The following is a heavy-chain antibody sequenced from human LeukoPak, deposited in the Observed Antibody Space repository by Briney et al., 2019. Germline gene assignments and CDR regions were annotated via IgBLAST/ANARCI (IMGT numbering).Heavy chain of an antibody. V-gene: IGHV3-74*01. Sequence: GGSLRLSCAASGFTFDDYAMHWVRQAPGKGLVWVSRINTDGSRTSHADSVKGRFTISKDNSNNTLSLQMNSLRAEDTAVYYCARTHGGNSANWYFDLWGRGTLVTVSS. J-gene: IGHJ2*01. CDR2: INTDGSRT. D-gene: IGHD4-23*01. CDR1: GFTFDDYA. CDR3: ARTHGGNSANWYFDL.